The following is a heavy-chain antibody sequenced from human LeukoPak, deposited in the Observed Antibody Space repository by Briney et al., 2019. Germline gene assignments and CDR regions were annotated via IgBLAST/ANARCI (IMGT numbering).Heavy chain of an antibody. CDR2: ISYDGSNK. V-gene: IGHV3-30-3*01. CDR1: GFTFSSYA. J-gene: IGHJ3*02. D-gene: IGHD3-10*01. Sequence: GGSLRLSCAASGFTFSSYAMHWVRQAPGKGLEWVAVISYDGSNKYYADSVKGRFTISRDNSKNTLYLQMNSLRAEDTAVYYCAREMGPYYGSGRYYPREAFDIWGQGTMVTVSS. CDR3: AREMGPYYGSGRYYPREAFDI.